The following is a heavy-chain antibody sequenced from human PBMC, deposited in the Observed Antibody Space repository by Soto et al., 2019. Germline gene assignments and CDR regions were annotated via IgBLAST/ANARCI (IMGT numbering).Heavy chain of an antibody. Sequence: GGSLRLSCAASGFTGSSNYMSWVRQAPGKGLEWVSVIYSGGSTYYADSVKGRFTISRDNSKNTLYLQMNSLRAEDTAVYYCARGDYSDSSGYYYREQYFQHWGQGTLVNVSS. CDR2: IYSGGST. CDR3: ARGDYSDSSGYYYREQYFQH. D-gene: IGHD3-22*01. J-gene: IGHJ1*01. V-gene: IGHV3-66*01. CDR1: GFTGSSNY.